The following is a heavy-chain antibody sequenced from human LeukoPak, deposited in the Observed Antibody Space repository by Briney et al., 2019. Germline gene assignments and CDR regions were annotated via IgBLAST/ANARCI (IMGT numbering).Heavy chain of an antibody. J-gene: IGHJ4*02. CDR3: PRSRPKFKDFDY. Sequence: QPGRSLRLSCEASGFTFSSYGMHWVRQAPGKGLDWVALISSDRNTKYYADSVKGRFTISRDNSKNTLYLQMNSLRAEDTAVYYCPRSRPKFKDFDYWGQGTLVTVSS. V-gene: IGHV3-30*03. CDR1: GFTFSSYG. CDR2: ISSDRNTK.